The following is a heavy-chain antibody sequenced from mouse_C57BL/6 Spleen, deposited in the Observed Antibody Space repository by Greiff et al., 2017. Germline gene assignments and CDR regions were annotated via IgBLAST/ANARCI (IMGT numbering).Heavy chain of an antibody. V-gene: IGHV1-42*01. Sequence: EVKLMESGPELVKPGASVKISCKASGYSFTGYYMNWVKQSPEKSLEWIGEINPSTGGTTSNQKFTAKATLTVDKSSSTAYLQLKSLTSEDSAVYYCASIYYGNYDYYAMDYWGQGTSVTVSS. CDR2: INPSTGGT. CDR3: ASIYYGNYDYYAMDY. J-gene: IGHJ4*01. CDR1: GYSFTGYY. D-gene: IGHD2-1*01.